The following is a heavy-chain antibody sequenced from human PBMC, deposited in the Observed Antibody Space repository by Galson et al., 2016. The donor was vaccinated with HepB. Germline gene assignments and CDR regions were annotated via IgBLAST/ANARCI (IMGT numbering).Heavy chain of an antibody. CDR2: ISDSGDST. CDR1: GFTFSYYY. J-gene: IGHJ6*02. V-gene: IGHV3-11*01. D-gene: IGHD4-17*01. Sequence: SLRLSCAASGFTFSYYYITWIRQTPGKGLEWVSYISDSGDSTHYADSVRGRFTISRDNAKNTLYLQMNSLRAEDTALYYCAKGAATVTTRNHYYYGMDVWGQGTTVTVSS. CDR3: AKGAATVTTRNHYYYGMDV.